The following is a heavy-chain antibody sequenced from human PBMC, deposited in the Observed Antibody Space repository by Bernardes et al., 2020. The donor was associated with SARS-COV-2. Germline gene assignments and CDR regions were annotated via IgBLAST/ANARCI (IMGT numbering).Heavy chain of an antibody. CDR1: GFTFSSYW. CDR2: IKQDGSEK. CDR3: ASTGYSSSWHYWYFDL. D-gene: IGHD6-13*01. V-gene: IGHV3-7*03. Sequence: GSLRLSCAASGFTFSSYWMSWVRQAPGKGLEWVANIKQDGSEKYYVDSVKGRFTISRDNAKNSLYLQMNSLRAEDTAVYYCASTGYSSSWHYWYFDLWGRGTLVTVSS. J-gene: IGHJ2*01.